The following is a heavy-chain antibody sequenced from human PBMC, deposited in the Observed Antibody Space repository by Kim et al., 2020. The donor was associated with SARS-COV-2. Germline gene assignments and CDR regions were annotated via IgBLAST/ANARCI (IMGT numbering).Heavy chain of an antibody. CDR2: IFGSGGT. J-gene: IGHJ6*02. Sequence: TLSLTCSVSGGSISSGDCYWTWVRQLPGKGLEWFGYIFGSGGTYYNPSLKSRLTMSVDTSKNQFSLNLNSVTAADTAVYYCARGRYGGGRNYYGTDVWGQGTTVTVSS. CDR3: ARGRYGGGRNYYGTDV. D-gene: IGHD3-10*01. CDR1: GGSISSGDCY. V-gene: IGHV4-31*03.